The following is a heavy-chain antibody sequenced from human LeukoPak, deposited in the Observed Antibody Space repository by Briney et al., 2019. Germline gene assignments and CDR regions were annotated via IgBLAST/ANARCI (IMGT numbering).Heavy chain of an antibody. CDR2: INSDGTIT. J-gene: IGHJ4*02. CDR1: GFTFSSYW. V-gene: IGHV3-74*01. CDR3: TKLAADDS. Sequence: GGSLRLSCAASGFTFSSYWMHWVRQAPGEGLVWVSEINSDGTITNYADSVKGRFTISRDNAKNTLFLQMNILRAEDTALYYCTKLAADDSWGQGTLVTVSS. D-gene: IGHD6-13*01.